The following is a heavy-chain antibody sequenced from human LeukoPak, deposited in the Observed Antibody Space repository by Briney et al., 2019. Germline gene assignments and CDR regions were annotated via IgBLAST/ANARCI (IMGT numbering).Heavy chain of an antibody. J-gene: IGHJ4*02. CDR1: GFSFNKAY. V-gene: IGHV3-15*01. D-gene: IGHD3-22*01. Sequence: GGSLRLSCAASGFSFNKAYMMWVRQAPGKGLEWVGRIKRESDGGTADYGTPVKGRFSILRDDSRNMLYLQMNNLKTGDTGVYYCTTMLRSGSLPYDSWGQGTLVVVSS. CDR3: TTMLRSGSLPYDS. CDR2: IKRESDGGTA.